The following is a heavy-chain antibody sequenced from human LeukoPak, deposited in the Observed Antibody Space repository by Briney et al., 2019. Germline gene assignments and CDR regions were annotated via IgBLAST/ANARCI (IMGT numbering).Heavy chain of an antibody. CDR1: GGSVNSGTYY. Sequence: SETLSLTCTVSGGSVNSGTYYWSRIRQPPGKGLEWIGNIYYSGSAYYNPSLKSRVTMSVDTSKNQFSLKLSSVTAADTAVYYCARLSGSPWYWGQGTLVTVSS. V-gene: IGHV4-39*07. J-gene: IGHJ4*02. CDR3: ARLSGSPWY. D-gene: IGHD1-26*01. CDR2: IYYSGSA.